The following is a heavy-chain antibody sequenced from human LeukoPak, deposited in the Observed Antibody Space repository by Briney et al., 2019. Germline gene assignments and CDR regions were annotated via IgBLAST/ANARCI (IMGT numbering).Heavy chain of an antibody. D-gene: IGHD6-13*01. V-gene: IGHV4-61*02. J-gene: IGHJ6*03. CDR3: ASGYQSSWSHYYYYYYMDV. Sequence: SETLSLTCTVSGGSISSGSYYWSWIRQPAGKGLEWIGRIYTSGSTNYNPSLKSRVTISVDTSKNQFSLKLSSVTAADTAVYYCASGYQSSWSHYYYYYYMDVWGKGTTVTVSS. CDR1: GGSISSGSYY. CDR2: IYTSGST.